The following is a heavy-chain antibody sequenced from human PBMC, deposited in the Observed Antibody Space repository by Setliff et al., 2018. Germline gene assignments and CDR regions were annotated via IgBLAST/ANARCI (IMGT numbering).Heavy chain of an antibody. Sequence: GESLKISCKGSGYSFSTCWIGWVRQMPGKGLEWMGIIYPGDSITRYSPSFQGRVTITADESTSTAYMELSSLRSEDTAVYYCAREKPRSGLDYWGQGTLVTVSS. CDR2: IYPGDSIT. D-gene: IGHD6-19*01. CDR1: GYSFSTCW. CDR3: AREKPRSGLDY. V-gene: IGHV5-51*01. J-gene: IGHJ4*02.